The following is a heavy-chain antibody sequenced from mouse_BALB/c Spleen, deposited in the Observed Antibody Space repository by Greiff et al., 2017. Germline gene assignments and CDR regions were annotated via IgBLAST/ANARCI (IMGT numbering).Heavy chain of an antibody. CDR2: ISSGGSYT. D-gene: IGHD1-1*01. V-gene: IGHV5-9-1*01. Sequence: EVMLVESGGGLVKPGGSLKLSCAASGFTFSSYAMSWVRQTPEKRLEWVATISSGGSYTYYPDSVKGRFTISRDNAKNTLYLQMSSLRSEDTAMYYCARGGITTVVATDAMDYWGQGTSVTVSS. CDR1: GFTFSSYA. CDR3: ARGGITTVVATDAMDY. J-gene: IGHJ4*01.